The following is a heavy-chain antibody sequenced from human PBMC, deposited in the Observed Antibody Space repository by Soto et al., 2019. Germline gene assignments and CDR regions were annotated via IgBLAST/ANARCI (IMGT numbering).Heavy chain of an antibody. J-gene: IGHJ4*02. CDR1: GASISSGNHY. CDR3: ARGWDANA. CDR2: IYHSGIT. Sequence: QVQMQESGPGLVKPSETLSLTCTVSGASISSGNHYWSWVRQPPGKGLEWIGYIYHSGITNYNPSLKRRVTMSADTSRNQFSLKVNSVAAADPAVYYFARGWDANAWGPGTLVTVSS. D-gene: IGHD6-19*01. V-gene: IGHV4-61*01.